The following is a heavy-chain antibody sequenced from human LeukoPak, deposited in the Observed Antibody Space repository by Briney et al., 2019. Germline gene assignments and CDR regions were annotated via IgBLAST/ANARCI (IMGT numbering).Heavy chain of an antibody. Sequence: ASVRVSCKASGYTFTRYGITWVRQAPGQGLEWMGWISPYNGDTKYAQKFQGRVTMTTDTSTSTAYMELRSLRSDDTAVYYCARDPSNTSGWYIYFDYWGQGTLVTVSS. CDR3: ARDPSNTSGWYIYFDY. J-gene: IGHJ4*02. CDR1: GYTFTRYG. D-gene: IGHD6-19*01. CDR2: ISPYNGDT. V-gene: IGHV1-18*01.